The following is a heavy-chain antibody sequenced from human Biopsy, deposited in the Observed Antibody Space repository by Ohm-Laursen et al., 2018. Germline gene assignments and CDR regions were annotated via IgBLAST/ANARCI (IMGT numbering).Heavy chain of an antibody. J-gene: IGHJ5*02. V-gene: IGHV4-34*01. CDR1: NVSFSSFY. CDR3: ARGTNYYGSGRNRHWFDP. CDR2: ISHTGST. Sequence: SETLSLTCPVYNVSFSSFYWSWIRQPPGKGLEWIGEISHTGSTNYNPPLKSRVFMSVDTSKNQFSLKLSSVTAADTAVYYCARGTNYYGSGRNRHWFDPWGQGTQVTVSS. D-gene: IGHD3-10*01.